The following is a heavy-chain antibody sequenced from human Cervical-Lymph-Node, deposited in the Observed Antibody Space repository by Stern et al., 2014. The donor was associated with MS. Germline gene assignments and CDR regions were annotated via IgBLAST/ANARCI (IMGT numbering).Heavy chain of an antibody. Sequence: QDQLVQSGAEVKKPGSSVKVSCKSSGGISWVRQAPGQGLEWMGGVIPFVGTSYYAQKFQGRVTIPADTSANTTYLHLSRLTSADTAVYYCARGTGDNWFGPWGQGTLVTVSS. CDR3: ARGTGDNWFGP. CDR2: VIPFVGTS. CDR1: GG. J-gene: IGHJ5*02. V-gene: IGHV1-69*14. D-gene: IGHD3/OR15-3a*01.